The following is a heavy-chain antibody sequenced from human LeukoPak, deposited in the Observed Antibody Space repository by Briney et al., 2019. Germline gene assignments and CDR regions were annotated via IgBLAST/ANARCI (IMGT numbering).Heavy chain of an antibody. D-gene: IGHD3-10*01. CDR1: GFALRTYW. CDR3: TRAGPGSSYDS. J-gene: IGHJ4*02. Sequence: GGSLRLSCAASGFALRTYWMHWVRQAPGKGLVWVSLINSDGTSTIYADSVKGRFTISRDTAKNTLYLEMNRLRADDTAVYYCTRAGPGSSYDSWGQGTLVTVSS. CDR2: INSDGTST. V-gene: IGHV3-74*01.